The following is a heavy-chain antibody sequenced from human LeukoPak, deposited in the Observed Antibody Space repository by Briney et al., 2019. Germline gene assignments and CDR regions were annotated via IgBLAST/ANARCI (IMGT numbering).Heavy chain of an antibody. CDR1: GGSISTYY. CDR3: ARVVGRYCSSTSCYIDY. D-gene: IGHD2-2*02. Sequence: SETLSLTCIVSGGSISTYYWRWIRQPPGKGLEWIGYIYDSGSTNYNPSLKSRVTISEDTSKRQFSLKLRSVTAADTAVYYCARVVGRYCSSTSCYIDYWGQGTLVTVSS. J-gene: IGHJ4*02. CDR2: IYDSGST. V-gene: IGHV4-59*01.